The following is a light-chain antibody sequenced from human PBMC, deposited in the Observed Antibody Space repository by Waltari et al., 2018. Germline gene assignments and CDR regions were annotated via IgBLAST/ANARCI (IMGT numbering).Light chain of an antibody. CDR3: QQCYTFPYT. CDR2: WAS. J-gene: IGKJ2*01. Sequence: DIVITQSPDPLAVSLRDRATITCKSSPSVLSSSNNKNYLGCYQQKPGQPPKLIISWASTRESGVPDRFSGSGSGTDFTLTIISLQAEDVAVYYCQQCYTFPYTFGQGTKLEIK. V-gene: IGKV4-1*01. CDR1: PSVLSSSNNKNY.